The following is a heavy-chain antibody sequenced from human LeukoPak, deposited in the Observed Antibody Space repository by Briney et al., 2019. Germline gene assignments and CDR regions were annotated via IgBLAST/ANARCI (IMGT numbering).Heavy chain of an antibody. V-gene: IGHV3-21*01. CDR2: ISSSSSYI. CDR1: GFTFSIYA. Sequence: GGSLRLSCAASGFTFSIYAMSWVRQAPGKGLEWVSSISSSSSYIYYADSVKGRFTISRDNAKNSLYLQMNSLRAEDTAVYYCAREYCGGDCRFDYWGQGTLVTVSS. J-gene: IGHJ4*02. D-gene: IGHD2-21*02. CDR3: AREYCGGDCRFDY.